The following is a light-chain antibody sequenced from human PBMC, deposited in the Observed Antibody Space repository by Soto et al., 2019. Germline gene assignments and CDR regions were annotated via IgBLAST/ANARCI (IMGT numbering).Light chain of an antibody. CDR1: QSISSY. V-gene: IGKV1-39*01. Sequence: DIQMTQYKSSLSASVGDRVTITCRASQSISSYLNWYQQKPGKAPKLLIYAASSLQSGVPSRFSGSGSGTEFTLTISSLQPEDFATYYCQQYDSYLWTFGHGTIVDI. J-gene: IGKJ1*01. CDR2: AAS. CDR3: QQYDSYLWT.